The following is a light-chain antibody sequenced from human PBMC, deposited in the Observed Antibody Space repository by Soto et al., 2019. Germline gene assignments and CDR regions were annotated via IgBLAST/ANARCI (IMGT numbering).Light chain of an antibody. CDR2: GAS. CDR3: QQYSSSRT. V-gene: IGKV3-20*01. J-gene: IGKJ1*01. CDR1: ESVTNSH. Sequence: EIVLTQSPGTLSLSPGEGVTLSCRASESVTNSHFAWYQQKRGQAPRLLIYGASSRAAGIPDRFSGSGSTTDFTLTISRLEPEDSAVYYCQQYSSSRTFGQGTKVEIK.